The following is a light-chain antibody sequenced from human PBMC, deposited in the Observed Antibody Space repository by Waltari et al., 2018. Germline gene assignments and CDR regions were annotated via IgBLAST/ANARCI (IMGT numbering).Light chain of an antibody. V-gene: IGLV2-8*01. Sequence: QSALTQPPSASGSPGQSVTISCTGTSSDVGAYNYVSWYQQHPGKAPKLIIFEVSQRPSGVPDRFSGSKSGNTASLTLSGLQAEDEADYYCCSYAGDRVFYVFGTGTKVSVL. J-gene: IGLJ1*01. CDR3: CSYAGDRVFYV. CDR1: SSDVGAYNY. CDR2: EVS.